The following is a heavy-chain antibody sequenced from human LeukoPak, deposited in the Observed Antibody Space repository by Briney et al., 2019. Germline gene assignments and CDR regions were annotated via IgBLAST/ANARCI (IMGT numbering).Heavy chain of an antibody. CDR2: ISSSSSTI. J-gene: IGHJ4*02. CDR1: GFTFSSHS. CDR3: ARDRGGSYSAIDY. V-gene: IGHV3-48*04. Sequence: GGSLRLSCAASGFTFSSHSMNWVRQAPGKGLEWVSFISSSSSTIYYADSVKGRFTISRDNAKNSLYLQMNSLRAEDTAVYYCARDRGGSYSAIDYWGQGTLVTVSS. D-gene: IGHD1-26*01.